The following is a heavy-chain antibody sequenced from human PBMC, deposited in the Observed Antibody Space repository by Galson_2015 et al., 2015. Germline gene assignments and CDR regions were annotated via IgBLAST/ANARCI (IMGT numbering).Heavy chain of an antibody. D-gene: IGHD2-2*01. J-gene: IGHJ2*01. CDR3: ARRLGYCSSSTCYAYWYFDL. Sequence: QSGAEVKKPGESLKISCQGFGYSFTNYWIGWVRQMPGKGLEWMGIIYPGDSDTRYSPSFQGQVTISADTSIRTAYLQWSSLRASDTAIYYCARRLGYCSSSTCYAYWYFDLWGRGTLVTVSS. CDR1: GYSFTNYW. CDR2: IYPGDSDT. V-gene: IGHV5-51*01.